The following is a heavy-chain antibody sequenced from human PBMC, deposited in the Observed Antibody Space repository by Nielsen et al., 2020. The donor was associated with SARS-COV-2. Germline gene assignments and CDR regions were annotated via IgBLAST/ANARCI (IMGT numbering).Heavy chain of an antibody. D-gene: IGHD3-22*01. V-gene: IGHV3-48*03. CDR1: GFTFSSYE. J-gene: IGHJ4*02. CDR3: AKDNYYDSSGHFSGRGADY. CDR2: ISSSGSTI. Sequence: GESLKISYAASGFTFSSYEMNWVRQAPGKGLEWVSYISSSGSTIYYADSVKGRFTISRDNSKNTLSLQMNSLRAEDTALYYCAKDNYYDSSGHFSGRGADYWGQGTLVTVSS.